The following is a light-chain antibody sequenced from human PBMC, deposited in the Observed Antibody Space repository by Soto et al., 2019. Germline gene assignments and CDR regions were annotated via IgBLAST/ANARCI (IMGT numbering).Light chain of an antibody. CDR1: STDVGGYNY. CDR2: EVS. J-gene: IGLJ2*01. V-gene: IGLV2-8*01. Sequence: QSVLTQPPSATGSPGQSVTISYTGTSTDVGGYNYVSWYQHHPGKAPKLMIPEVSKWPSGVPDRFSGSKSGNTASLTVSGLQAEGEADDDFRSLGGNHNLVFAGGTKLAVL. CDR3: RSLGGNHNLV.